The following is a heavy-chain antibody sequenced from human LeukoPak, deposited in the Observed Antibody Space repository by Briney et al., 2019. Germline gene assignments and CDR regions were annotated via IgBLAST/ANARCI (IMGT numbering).Heavy chain of an antibody. CDR1: GSSISSDYY. Sequence: SETLSLTCSVSGSSISSDYYWGWVRQPPGRGLEWIGSIKHRGRSYYNPSLKSRVTISVDTSKNQFSLQLSSVTAADTAVYYCARVVGATSIDYWGQGILVTVSS. D-gene: IGHD2-15*01. CDR2: IKHRGRS. CDR3: ARVVGATSIDY. V-gene: IGHV4-38-2*02. J-gene: IGHJ4*02.